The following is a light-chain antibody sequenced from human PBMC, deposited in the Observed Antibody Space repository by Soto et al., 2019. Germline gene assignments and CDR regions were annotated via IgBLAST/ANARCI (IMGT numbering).Light chain of an antibody. CDR2: DVS. CDR3: CSYAGSYTFAV. J-gene: IGLJ2*01. V-gene: IGLV2-11*01. CDR1: SSDVGGYNY. Sequence: QSALTQPRSVSGSPGQSVTISCTGTSSDVGGYNYVSWYQQHPGKAPKLMIYDVSERPSGVPDRFSGSKSGSTASLTISGLQAEDEADYYCCSYAGSYTFAVFGGGTKLTVL.